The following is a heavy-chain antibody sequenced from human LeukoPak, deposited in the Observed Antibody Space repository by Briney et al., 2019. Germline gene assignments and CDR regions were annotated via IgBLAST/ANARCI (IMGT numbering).Heavy chain of an antibody. CDR2: IYSGGST. V-gene: IGHV3-53*01. CDR3: AREIYGDYLLDY. Sequence: GGSLRLSCAASGFTVSSNYMSWVRQAPGKGLEWVSVIYSGGSTFYADSVKGRFTISRDNSKNTLYLQMNSLRAEDTAVYYCAREIYGDYLLDYWGQGTLVTVSS. J-gene: IGHJ4*02. D-gene: IGHD4-17*01. CDR1: GFTVSSNY.